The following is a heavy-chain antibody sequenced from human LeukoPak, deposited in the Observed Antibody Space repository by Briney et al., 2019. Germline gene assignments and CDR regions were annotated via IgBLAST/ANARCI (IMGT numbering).Heavy chain of an antibody. J-gene: IGHJ3*02. Sequence: PGGSLRLSCAASGFTFSSYYMNWVRQAPGKGLEWVSAISGSGGSTYYADSVKGRFTISRDNSKNTLYLQMNSLRAEDTAVYYCAKESFSAPWIQLWFHDAFDIWGQGTMVTVSS. V-gene: IGHV3-23*01. CDR3: AKESFSAPWIQLWFHDAFDI. CDR2: ISGSGGST. D-gene: IGHD5-18*01. CDR1: GFTFSSYY.